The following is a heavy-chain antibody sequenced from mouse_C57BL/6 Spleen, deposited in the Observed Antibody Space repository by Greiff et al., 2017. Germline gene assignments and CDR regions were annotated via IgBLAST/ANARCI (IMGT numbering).Heavy chain of an antibody. CDR3: ARSGDYERKFAY. J-gene: IGHJ3*01. CDR2: INPSTGGT. Sequence: VQLKESGPELVKPGASVKISCKASGYSFTGYYMNWVKQSPEKSLEWIGEINPSTGGTTYNQKFKAKATLTVDKSSSTAYMQLQSLTSEDSAVYYCARSGDYERKFAYWGQGTLGTVSA. CDR1: GYSFTGYY. D-gene: IGHD2-4*01. V-gene: IGHV1-42*01.